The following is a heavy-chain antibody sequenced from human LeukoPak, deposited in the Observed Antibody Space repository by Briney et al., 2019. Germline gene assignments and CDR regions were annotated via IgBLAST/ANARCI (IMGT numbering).Heavy chain of an antibody. CDR1: GSCVSGNS. V-gene: IGHV3-53*01. D-gene: IGHD4-17*01. J-gene: IGHJ4*02. CDR2: TYSGGTP. CDR3: ARGRETDSGGYVYYLDY. Sequence: AGSLRLSRVVVGSCVSGNSVSWVRLAPGRGLEWVSVTYSGGTPFYAGSVEGRFTISRDNSKNTLYLQMNSLTADDTAVYYCARGRETDSGGYVYYLDYWGQGTLVTVSS.